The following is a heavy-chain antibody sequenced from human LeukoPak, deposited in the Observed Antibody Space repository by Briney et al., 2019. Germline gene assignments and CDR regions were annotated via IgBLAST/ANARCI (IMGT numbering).Heavy chain of an antibody. J-gene: IGHJ4*02. CDR1: GFTFSSYW. D-gene: IGHD3-10*01. V-gene: IGHV3-74*01. Sequence: PGGSLRLSCAASGFTFSSYWMHWVRHAPGKGLVWVSRINSDGSSTSYADSVKGRFTISRDNSKNTLYLQMNSLRAEDTAVYYCAKDTSRFAVSTGNFDYWGQGTLVTVSS. CDR2: INSDGSST. CDR3: AKDTSRFAVSTGNFDY.